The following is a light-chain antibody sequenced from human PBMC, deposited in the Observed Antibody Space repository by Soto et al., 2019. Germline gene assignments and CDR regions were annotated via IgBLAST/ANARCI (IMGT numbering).Light chain of an antibody. CDR1: SSDVGNYNR. CDR2: EVN. Sequence: QSALTQPPSVSGSHGQSVTISCTGTSSDVGNYNRVSWYQQPPGTAPKLIIYEVNNRPSGVPDRFSGSKSGNTASLTISGLQAEDEANYFCSLYTTSTTRVVFGGGTKLTVL. J-gene: IGLJ2*01. V-gene: IGLV2-18*01. CDR3: SLYTTSTTRVV.